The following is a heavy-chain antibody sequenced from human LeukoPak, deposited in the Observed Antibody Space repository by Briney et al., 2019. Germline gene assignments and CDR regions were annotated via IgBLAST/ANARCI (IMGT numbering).Heavy chain of an antibody. CDR3: ARESSLVRYYYYMDV. J-gene: IGHJ6*03. CDR2: IYYSGST. V-gene: IGHV4-59*01. Sequence: TSETLSLTCTVSGGSISSYYWSWLRQPPGKGLEWIGYIYYSGSTNYNPSLKSRVTISVDTSKNQFSLKLSSVTAADTAVYYCARESSLVRYYYYMDVWGKGTTVTVSS. D-gene: IGHD3-9*01. CDR1: GGSISSYY.